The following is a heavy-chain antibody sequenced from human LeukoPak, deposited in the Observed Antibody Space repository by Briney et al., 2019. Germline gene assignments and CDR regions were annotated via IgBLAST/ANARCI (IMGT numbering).Heavy chain of an antibody. CDR3: ARGERIVGATRWYYYYYMDV. J-gene: IGHJ6*03. V-gene: IGHV1-2*02. CDR2: INPNSGGT. D-gene: IGHD1-26*01. Sequence: SVKVSCKASGYTFTGYYMHWVRQAPGQGLEWMGWINPNSGGTNYAQKFQGRVTMTRDTSISTAYMELSRLRSDDTAVYYCARGERIVGATRWYYYYYMDVWGKGTTVTVSS. CDR1: GYTFTGYY.